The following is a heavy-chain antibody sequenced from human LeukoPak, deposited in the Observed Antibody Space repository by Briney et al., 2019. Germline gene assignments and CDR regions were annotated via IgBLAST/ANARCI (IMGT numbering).Heavy chain of an antibody. CDR2: IYTSGST. Sequence: SETLSPTCTVSGGSISSYYWSWIRQPPGKGLEWIGYIYTSGSTNYNPSLKSRVTISVDTSKNQFSLKLSSVTAADTAVYYCARDSSSRGGPVDYWGQGTLVTVSS. D-gene: IGHD6-13*01. CDR3: ARDSSSRGGPVDY. CDR1: GGSISSYY. V-gene: IGHV4-4*09. J-gene: IGHJ4*02.